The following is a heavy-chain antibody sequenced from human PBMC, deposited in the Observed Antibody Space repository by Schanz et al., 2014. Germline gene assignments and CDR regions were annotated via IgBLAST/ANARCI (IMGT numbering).Heavy chain of an antibody. J-gene: IGHJ4*02. D-gene: IGHD6-13*01. V-gene: IGHV3-7*04. CDR1: GFIFTSYS. CDR3: TKEDATALWYFEH. CDR2: INQDGSDK. Sequence: EVQLVESGGGLVKSGGSLRLSCATSGFIFTSYSMLWVRQAPGKGLEWVANINQDGSDKSYVDSVKGRFTISRDNAKNSLYLQMNSLRADDTAVYYCTKEDATALWYFEHWGQGTLVTVSS.